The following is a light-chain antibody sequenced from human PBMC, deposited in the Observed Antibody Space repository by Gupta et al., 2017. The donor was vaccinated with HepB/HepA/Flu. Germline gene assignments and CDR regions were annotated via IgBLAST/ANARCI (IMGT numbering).Light chain of an antibody. CDR2: KAS. V-gene: IGKV1-5*03. Sequence: DTQMTQSPSTLSVSVGDRVTITCRASQSISTWLAWYQQKPGKAPKLLIYKASSLESGVPSRYSGSGSGTEFTLTINSLQPDDFATYYCQQYNSYSGTFGQGTKVEIK. CDR1: QSISTW. J-gene: IGKJ1*01. CDR3: QQYNSYSGT.